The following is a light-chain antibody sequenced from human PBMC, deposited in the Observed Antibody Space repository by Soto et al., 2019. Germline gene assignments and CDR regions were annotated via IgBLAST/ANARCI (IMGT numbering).Light chain of an antibody. V-gene: IGKV3D-15*01. CDR3: QQYNNWLT. Sequence: EIVLTQSPGTLSLSPGERATLSCRASQSVRNSLLAWYQQKPGQPPRLLIYDASTRATATPERFSGSGSGTEFTLTISSLQSEDFAVYYCQQYNNWLTFGQGTKVDIK. CDR1: QSVRNSL. CDR2: DAS. J-gene: IGKJ1*01.